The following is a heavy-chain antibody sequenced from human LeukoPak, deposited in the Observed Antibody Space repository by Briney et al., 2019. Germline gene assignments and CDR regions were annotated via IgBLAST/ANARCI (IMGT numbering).Heavy chain of an antibody. CDR2: ISSSSSYI. D-gene: IGHD6-19*01. CDR3: ASRSGYSSDDGMDV. CDR1: GFTFSSYS. V-gene: IGHV3-21*01. Sequence: RSGGSLSLSCAASGFTFSSYSMNWVRQAPGKGLEWVSSISSSSSYIYYADSVKGRFTISRDNAKNSLYLQMNSLRAEDTAVYYCASRSGYSSDDGMDVWGKGTTITVSS. J-gene: IGHJ6*04.